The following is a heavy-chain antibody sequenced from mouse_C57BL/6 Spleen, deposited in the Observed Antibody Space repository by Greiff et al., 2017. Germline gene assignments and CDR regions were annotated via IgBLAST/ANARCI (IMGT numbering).Heavy chain of an antibody. D-gene: IGHD3-2*02. CDR3: ASLDSAGRGYYAMDY. J-gene: IGHJ4*01. V-gene: IGHV1-64*01. Sequence: QVQLQQPGAELVKPGASVKLSCKASGYTFTSYWMHWVKQRPGQGLEWIGMIHPNSGSTNYNEKFKSKATLTVDKSSSTAYMQLSSLTSEDSAVYYCASLDSAGRGYYAMDYWGQGTSVTVSS. CDR1: GYTFTSYW. CDR2: IHPNSGST.